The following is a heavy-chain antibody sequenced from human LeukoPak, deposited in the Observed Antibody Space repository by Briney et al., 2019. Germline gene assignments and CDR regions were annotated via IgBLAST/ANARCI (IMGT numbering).Heavy chain of an antibody. V-gene: IGHV3-7*01. CDR3: ARGSTIFGVVITTFDY. D-gene: IGHD3-3*01. J-gene: IGHJ4*02. CDR2: TKQDGSEK. Sequence: GGSLRLSCAASGFTFSSYAMSWVRQAPGKGLEWVANTKQDGSEKYYVDSVKGRFTISRDNAKNSLYLQMNSLRAEDTAVYYCARGSTIFGVVITTFDYWGQGTLVTVSS. CDR1: GFTFSSYA.